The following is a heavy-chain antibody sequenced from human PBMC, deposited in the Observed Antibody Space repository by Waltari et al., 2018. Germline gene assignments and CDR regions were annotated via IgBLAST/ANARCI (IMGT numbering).Heavy chain of an antibody. D-gene: IGHD3-16*02. J-gene: IGHJ3*02. CDR2: INPNSGGT. CDR1: GYTFTGYY. V-gene: IGHV1-2*06. CDR3: ARYDYIWGSYRPQADAFDI. Sequence: QVQLVQSGAEVKKPGASVKVSCKASGYTFTGYYMHWVRQAPGQGLEWMGRINPNSGGTNYEQKFQGRVTMTRDTSISTAYMELSRLRSDDTAVYYCARYDYIWGSYRPQADAFDIWGQGTMVTVSS.